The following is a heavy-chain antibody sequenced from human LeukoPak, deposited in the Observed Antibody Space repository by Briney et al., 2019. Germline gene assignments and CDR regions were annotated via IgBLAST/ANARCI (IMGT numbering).Heavy chain of an antibody. D-gene: IGHD2-15*01. CDR2: IIPIFGTA. J-gene: IGHJ4*02. CDR1: GGTFSSYA. CDR3: ASTFVGYRSGGSCYHITTSWYYFDY. Sequence: ASVKVSCKASGGTFSSYAISWVRQAPGQGLEWMGGIIPIFGTANYAQKFQGRVTITTDESTSTAYMELSSLRSEDTAVYYCASTFVGYRSGGSCYHITTSWYYFDYWGQGTLVTVSS. V-gene: IGHV1-69*05.